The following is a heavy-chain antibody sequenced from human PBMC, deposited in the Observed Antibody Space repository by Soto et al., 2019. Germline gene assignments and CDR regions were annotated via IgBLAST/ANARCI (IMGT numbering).Heavy chain of an antibody. CDR3: VKDGGYCSSTTCYSPRNHHFDS. CDR2: IKFDGSEK. Sequence: GGSLRLSCAASGFTFSDYWMSWVRQAPGKGPEWVANIKFDGSEKQYVDSVKGRFSISRDNSRNSLFLQMNSLRAGDTAVYYCVKDGGYCSSTTCYSPRNHHFDSWRQGTLVTVSP. CDR1: GFTFSDYW. J-gene: IGHJ5*01. V-gene: IGHV3-7*03. D-gene: IGHD2-2*01.